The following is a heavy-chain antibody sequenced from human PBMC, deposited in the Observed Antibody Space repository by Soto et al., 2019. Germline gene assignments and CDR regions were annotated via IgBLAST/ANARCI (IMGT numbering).Heavy chain of an antibody. CDR2: IYYSGST. J-gene: IGHJ4*02. CDR1: GGSISSYY. Sequence: PSETLSLTCTVSGGSISSYYWSWIRQPPGKGLEWIGYIYYSGSTNYNPSLKSRVTISVDTSKNQFSLKLSSVTAADTAVYYCARRVRLEGDFYFDYSGQGTQVTVSS. V-gene: IGHV4-59*08. D-gene: IGHD2-21*02. CDR3: ARRVRLEGDFYFDY.